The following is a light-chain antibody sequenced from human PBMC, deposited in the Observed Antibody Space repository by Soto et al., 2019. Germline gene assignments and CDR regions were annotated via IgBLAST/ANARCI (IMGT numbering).Light chain of an antibody. Sequence: EIVLTQSPGTLSLSPGDRAILSCRAGQGVTTNFAWYQQKSGQSPRLLIYGASSRATGIPDRFSGSGSGTDFTLTISRLEPEDFAVYYCQQYGSSPQVTFGPGTKVDNK. CDR2: GAS. CDR1: QGVTTN. J-gene: IGKJ3*01. CDR3: QQYGSSPQVT. V-gene: IGKV3-20*01.